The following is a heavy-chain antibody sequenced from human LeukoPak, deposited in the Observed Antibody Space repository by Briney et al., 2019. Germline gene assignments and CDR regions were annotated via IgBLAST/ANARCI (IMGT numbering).Heavy chain of an antibody. D-gene: IGHD3-10*01. CDR1: NYSVRSDLH. CDR3: ASLRFGDSYFDF. Sequence: PSETLSLTCKVSNYSVRSDLHWSWIRPSPGGGLEWIASIYQSGHAYYSPSLKSRVLISFDTSKKELSLKINSVTATDTALYYCASLRFGDSYFDFWGQGTQVTVSS. J-gene: IGHJ4*02. CDR2: IYQSGHA. V-gene: IGHV4-38-2*02.